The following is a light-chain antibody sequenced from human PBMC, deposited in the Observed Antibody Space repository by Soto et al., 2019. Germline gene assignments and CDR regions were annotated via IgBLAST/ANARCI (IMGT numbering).Light chain of an antibody. J-gene: IGKJ2*02. Sequence: DIQMTQSPSSLSASVGDRVTITCRASQSITTHLNWYQQKPGRAPNLLIYAASILQSGVPSRFSGSGSGADFTLTISSLQPEDFATYYCQQSYTTPCTFGQGTKVDIK. V-gene: IGKV1-39*01. CDR1: QSITTH. CDR2: AAS. CDR3: QQSYTTPCT.